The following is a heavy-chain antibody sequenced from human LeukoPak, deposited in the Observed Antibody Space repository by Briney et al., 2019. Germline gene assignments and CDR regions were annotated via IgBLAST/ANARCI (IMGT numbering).Heavy chain of an antibody. D-gene: IGHD3-9*01. CDR3: ARGEERYFDRGNFRY. CDR1: GFTFSSYW. CDR2: IKQYGPEK. J-gene: IGHJ4*02. V-gene: IGHV3-7*01. Sequence: GGSLRLSCAASGFTFSSYWMSWVRQAPAKGLEWVANIKQYGPEKYYVDSVKGRFTISRNNAKNSLYLQMNSLRAEDTAVYYCARGEERYFDRGNFRYWGQGTLVTVSS.